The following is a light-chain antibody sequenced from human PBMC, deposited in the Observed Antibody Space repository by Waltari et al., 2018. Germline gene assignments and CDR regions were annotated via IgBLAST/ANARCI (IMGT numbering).Light chain of an antibody. V-gene: IGLV2-23*01. J-gene: IGLJ3*02. CDR1: SSDIGSYSL. CDR2: EGT. CDR3: CSYAGSSTWM. Sequence: QSALTQPASVSGSPGQSITISCTGSSSDIGSYSLVSWYQQASGKAPKVMIYEGTKRPSGVSNRFSVSKSGNTASLTISGLQAEDEADYYCCSYAGSSTWMFGGGTKLTVL.